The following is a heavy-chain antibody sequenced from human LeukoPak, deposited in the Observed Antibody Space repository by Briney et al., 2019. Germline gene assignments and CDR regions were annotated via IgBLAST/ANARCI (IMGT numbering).Heavy chain of an antibody. D-gene: IGHD3-22*01. V-gene: IGHV1-69*13. CDR2: IIPIFGTA. J-gene: IGHJ5*02. CDR1: GGTFSSYA. Sequence: GASVKVSCKASGGTFSSYAISWVRQAPGQGLEWMGGIIPIFGTANYAQKFQGRVTITADESTSTAYMELSSLRSEDTAVYYCARDGFGYYYDSSGFRGPFDPWGQGTLVTVSS. CDR3: ARDGFGYYYDSSGFRGPFDP.